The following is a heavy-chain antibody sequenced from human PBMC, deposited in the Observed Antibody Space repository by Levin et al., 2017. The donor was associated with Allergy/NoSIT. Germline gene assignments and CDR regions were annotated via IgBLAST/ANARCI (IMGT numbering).Heavy chain of an antibody. CDR3: ARLLTEGYGDFRFDP. J-gene: IGHJ5*02. CDR2: IYYSGST. V-gene: IGHV4-59*08. CDR1: GGSISSYY. D-gene: IGHD4-17*01. Sequence: SETLSLTCTVSGGSISSYYWSWIRQPPGKGLEWIGYIYYSGSTNYNPSLKSRVTISVDTSKNQFSLKLSSVTAADTAVYYCARLLTEGYGDFRFDPWGQGTLVTVSS.